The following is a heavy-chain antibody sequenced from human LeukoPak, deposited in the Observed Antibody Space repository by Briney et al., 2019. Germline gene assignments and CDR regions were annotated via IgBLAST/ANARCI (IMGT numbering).Heavy chain of an antibody. V-gene: IGHV1-69*13. J-gene: IGHJ4*02. CDR3: ARGHITIFGVVIPQYYFDY. Sequence: ASVKVSCKASGGTFSSYAISWVRQAPGQGLEWMGGIIPIFGTANYAQKFQGRVTITADESTSTAYMELSSLRSEDTAVYYCARGHITIFGVVIPQYYFDYWGQGTLVTVSS. CDR2: IIPIFGTA. CDR1: GGTFSSYA. D-gene: IGHD3-3*01.